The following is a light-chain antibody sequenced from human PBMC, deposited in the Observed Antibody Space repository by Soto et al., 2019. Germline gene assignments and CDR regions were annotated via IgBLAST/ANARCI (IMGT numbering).Light chain of an antibody. Sequence: DIQMTQSPSTLSASVGDRVTITCRASQSIKSWLAWYQQKPGKAPKLLIYEASSLESGVPSRFGGSGSGREFTLTISSLQPEDFATYYCQQANSFPVTFGGGTKVDIK. J-gene: IGKJ4*01. CDR1: QSIKSW. CDR3: QQANSFPVT. V-gene: IGKV1-5*03. CDR2: EAS.